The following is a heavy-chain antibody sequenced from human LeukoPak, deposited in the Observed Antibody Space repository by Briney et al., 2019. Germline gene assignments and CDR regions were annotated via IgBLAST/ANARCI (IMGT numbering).Heavy chain of an antibody. Sequence: ASVKVSCXASGGTFSSYAISWVRQAPGQGLAWMGRIIPIFGTANYAQKFQGRVTITTDESTSTAYMELSSLRSEDTAVYYCARSGVLLWFGELLSREYFQHWGQGTLVTVSS. D-gene: IGHD3-10*01. V-gene: IGHV1-69*05. CDR3: ARSGVLLWFGELLSREYFQH. CDR2: IIPIFGTA. CDR1: GGTFSSYA. J-gene: IGHJ1*01.